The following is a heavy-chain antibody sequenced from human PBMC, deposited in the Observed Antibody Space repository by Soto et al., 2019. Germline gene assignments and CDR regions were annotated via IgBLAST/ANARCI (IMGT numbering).Heavy chain of an antibody. CDR1: GFTFDDHG. CDR3: ARGTNSWPFDY. CDR2: INWNGGFT. D-gene: IGHD1-26*01. J-gene: IGHJ4*02. Sequence: EVQLVESGGVVVRPGGSLRHTCAASGFTFDDHGMSWVRQPPGKGLEWVSGINWNGGFTSYADSVKGRFTISRDNAQSSLALQMNRLRVEDTAFYYCARGTNSWPFDYWGQGTLFTVSS. V-gene: IGHV3-20*04.